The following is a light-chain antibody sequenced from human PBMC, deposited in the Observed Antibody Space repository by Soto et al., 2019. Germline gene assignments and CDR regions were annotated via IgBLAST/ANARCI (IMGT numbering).Light chain of an antibody. Sequence: DVVLTQTPLSSPVTLGQPASISCRSSQSLVYSDGNTYLSWLQQRPGQPPRLLIYQISNRFSGVPDRFSSSGAGAEFTLKISRVEAEDVGFYYCMQFAHFPRTFGQGTKLEI. CDR3: MQFAHFPRT. V-gene: IGKV2-24*01. CDR1: QSLVYSDGNTY. J-gene: IGKJ1*01. CDR2: QIS.